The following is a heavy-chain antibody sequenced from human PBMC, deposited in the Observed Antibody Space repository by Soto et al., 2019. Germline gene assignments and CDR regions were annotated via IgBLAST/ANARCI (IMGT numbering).Heavy chain of an antibody. Sequence: ASVKVSCKASGYTFTSYGISWVRQAPGQGLEWMGWISAYNGNTNYAQKLQGRVTMTTDTSMSTAYMELRSLRSDDTAVYYFSMYYLGALDSRPPPHDYWGQGTLVTVSS. CDR3: SMYYLGALDSRPPPHDY. J-gene: IGHJ4*02. CDR1: GYTFTSYG. D-gene: IGHD3-22*01. V-gene: IGHV1-18*01. CDR2: ISAYNGNT.